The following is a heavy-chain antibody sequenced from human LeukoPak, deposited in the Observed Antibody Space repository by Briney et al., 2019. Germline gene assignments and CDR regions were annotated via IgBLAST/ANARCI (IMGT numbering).Heavy chain of an antibody. CDR3: ARRAGYSNYDYYYYYHMDV. CDR2: YNHWGST. D-gene: IGHD4-11*01. CDR1: GEPLSGYH. V-gene: IGHV4-34*01. Sequence: SETLSLTCGVYGEPLSGYHGSWIRQPPGKGLEWIGEYNHWGSTNYHPALKSRVTISVDTSKNQFSLKLSSVTAADTAVCYCARRAGYSNYDYYYYYHMDVWGKGTTVTVSS. J-gene: IGHJ6*03.